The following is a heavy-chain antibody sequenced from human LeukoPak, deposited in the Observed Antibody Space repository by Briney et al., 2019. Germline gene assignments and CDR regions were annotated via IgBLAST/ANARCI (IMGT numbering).Heavy chain of an antibody. V-gene: IGHV4-61*02. CDR3: ARKGGKQQLEYDY. CDR2: LFSSGTT. Sequence: SQTLSLTCTVSGGSFSSGDYSWNWIRQPAGQGLEWIGRLFSSGTTNYNPSLKSRVTISVDTSKNQFSLKLSSVTAADTAVYCCARKGGKQQLEYDYWGQGTLVTVSS. CDR1: GGSFSSGDYS. J-gene: IGHJ4*02. D-gene: IGHD6-13*01.